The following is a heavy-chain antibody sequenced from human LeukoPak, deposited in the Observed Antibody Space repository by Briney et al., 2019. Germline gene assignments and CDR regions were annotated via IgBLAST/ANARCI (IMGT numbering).Heavy chain of an antibody. V-gene: IGHV3-43*01. D-gene: IGHD2-15*01. CDR1: GFTFDDYT. Sequence: GGSLRLSCAASGFTFDDYTMHWVRQAPGKGLEWVSLISWDGGSTYYADSVKGRFTISRDNSKNSLYLQMNSLRTEDIALYYCAKDGYCSGGSCYSRYYYYGMDVWGQGTTVTVSS. CDR2: ISWDGGST. CDR3: AKDGYCSGGSCYSRYYYYGMDV. J-gene: IGHJ6*02.